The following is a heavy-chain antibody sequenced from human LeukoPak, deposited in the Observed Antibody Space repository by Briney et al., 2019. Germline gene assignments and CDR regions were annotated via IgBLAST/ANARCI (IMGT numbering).Heavy chain of an antibody. CDR2: ISAYNGNT. J-gene: IGHJ4*02. CDR1: GYTFTSYG. Sequence: ASVKVSCKASGYTFTSYGISWVRQAPGQGLEWMGWISAYNGNTNYAQKLQGRVTMTTDTSTSTAYMELRSLRSDDTAVYYCARHRYIVGATTFDYWGQGTLVTVSS. D-gene: IGHD1-26*01. V-gene: IGHV1-18*01. CDR3: ARHRYIVGATTFDY.